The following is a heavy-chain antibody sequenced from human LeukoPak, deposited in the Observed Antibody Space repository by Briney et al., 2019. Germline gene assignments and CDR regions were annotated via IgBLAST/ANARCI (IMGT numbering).Heavy chain of an antibody. Sequence: QPGGSLRLSGAASGLTFSSYAMSWVRKAPGKGLEWVSAISGSGGSTYYADSVKGRFTISRDNSKNTLYLQMNSLRAEDTAVYYCAKDRQYYYDILGGAFDIWGQGTMVTVSS. CDR2: ISGSGGST. D-gene: IGHD3-22*01. CDR3: AKDRQYYYDILGGAFDI. CDR1: GLTFSSYA. V-gene: IGHV3-23*01. J-gene: IGHJ3*02.